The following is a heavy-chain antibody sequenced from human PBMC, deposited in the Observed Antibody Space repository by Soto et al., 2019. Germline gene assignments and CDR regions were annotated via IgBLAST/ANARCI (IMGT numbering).Heavy chain of an antibody. V-gene: IGHV1-69*12. D-gene: IGHD3-10*01. Sequence: QVQLVQSGAEVKKPGSSVKVSCKASGGTFSNYAVSWVRQAPGQGLDWMGGIIPMFGTANYAQKFQGRVTITADESTSTAYMYLSSLRSEDTDVYYCAGNRSPANLLWFGEYYSMDVWGQRTPVTVSS. CDR1: GGTFSNYA. J-gene: IGHJ6*02. CDR2: IIPMFGTA. CDR3: AGNRSPANLLWFGEYYSMDV.